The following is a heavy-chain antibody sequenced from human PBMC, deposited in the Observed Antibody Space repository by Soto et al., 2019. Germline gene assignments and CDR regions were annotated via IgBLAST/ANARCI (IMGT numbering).Heavy chain of an antibody. CDR3: ASRVYTRNY. CDR2: LNQDGSEI. J-gene: IGHJ4*02. D-gene: IGHD4-4*01. Sequence: EVQLVESGGGLVQPGGSLRLSCVTSGFTFSASWMNWVRQAPGKGLEWVANLNQDGSEITYVDSVKGRFTISRDNARNSVYLQINSLRTEDTAVYYCASRVYTRNYWCQGTLITVSS. CDR1: GFTFSASW. V-gene: IGHV3-7*01.